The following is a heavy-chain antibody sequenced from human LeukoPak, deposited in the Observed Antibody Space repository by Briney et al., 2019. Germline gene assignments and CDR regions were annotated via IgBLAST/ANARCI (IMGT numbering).Heavy chain of an antibody. CDR2: ISGSGDAT. Sequence: GGSLRLSCAASKFNFAMSWVRQTADKRLEWVSAISGSGDATFYTDSVKGRFTISRDNSKNTLYLQMNNLRVEDTAVYYCARSSGFDPWGQGTLVTVSS. CDR1: KFNFA. CDR3: ARSSGFDP. D-gene: IGHD6-19*01. J-gene: IGHJ5*02. V-gene: IGHV3-23*01.